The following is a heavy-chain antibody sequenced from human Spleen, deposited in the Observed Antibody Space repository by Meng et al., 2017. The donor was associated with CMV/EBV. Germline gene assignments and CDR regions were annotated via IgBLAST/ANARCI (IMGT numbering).Heavy chain of an antibody. D-gene: IGHD3-22*01. CDR2: ISGSGGST. J-gene: IGHJ4*02. V-gene: IGHV3-23*01. CDR1: GFTVSNTY. Sequence: GESLKISCAASGFTVSNTYMSWVRQAPGKGLEWVSAISGSGGSTYYADSVKGRFTISRDNSKNTLYLQMNSLRAEDTAVYYCAKVGLSRYYYDSSGGFDYWGQGTLVTVSS. CDR3: AKVGLSRYYYDSSGGFDY.